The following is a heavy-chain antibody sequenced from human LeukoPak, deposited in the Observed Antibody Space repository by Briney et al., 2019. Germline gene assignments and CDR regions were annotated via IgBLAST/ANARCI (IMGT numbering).Heavy chain of an antibody. D-gene: IGHD1-26*01. V-gene: IGHV3-23*01. Sequence: GGSLRLSCAASGITFSSYAMSWVRQAPGKGLQWVSWVSAISGSGVNTYYADSVKGRFTISRDNSKNALYLQMNSLRAEDTAVYYCAKIGPSGSYFDCWGQGTLVTVSS. CDR2: ISGSGVNT. CDR3: AKIGPSGSYFDC. CDR1: GITFSSYA. J-gene: IGHJ4*02.